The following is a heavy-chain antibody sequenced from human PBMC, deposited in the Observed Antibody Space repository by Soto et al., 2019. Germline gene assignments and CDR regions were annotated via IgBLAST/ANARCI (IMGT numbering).Heavy chain of an antibody. J-gene: IGHJ5*02. CDR2: IYYSGST. V-gene: IGHV4-59*01. CDR1: GGSISSYY. Sequence: LSLTCTVSGGSISSYYWSWIRQPPGKGLEWIGYIYYSGSTNYNPSLKSRVTISVDTSKNQFSLNLSSVTAADTAVYYCARGIVVVTAISYWFDPWGQGTLVTVSS. D-gene: IGHD2-21*02. CDR3: ARGIVVVTAISYWFDP.